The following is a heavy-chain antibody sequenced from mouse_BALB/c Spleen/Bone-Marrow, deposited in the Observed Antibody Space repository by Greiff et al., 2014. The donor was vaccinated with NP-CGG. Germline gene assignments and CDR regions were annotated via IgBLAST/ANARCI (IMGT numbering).Heavy chain of an antibody. CDR3: ANYYYGSSLFAY. D-gene: IGHD1-1*01. Sequence: EVQLQQSGAELVKPGASVKLSCTASDFNIKDTYMHWVKQRPEQGLEWIGRIDPANGNTKYDPKFQGKATITADTSSNTAYLQLSSLTSEDTAVYYCANYYYGSSLFAYWGQGTLVTVSA. V-gene: IGHV14-3*02. CDR1: DFNIKDTY. J-gene: IGHJ3*01. CDR2: IDPANGNT.